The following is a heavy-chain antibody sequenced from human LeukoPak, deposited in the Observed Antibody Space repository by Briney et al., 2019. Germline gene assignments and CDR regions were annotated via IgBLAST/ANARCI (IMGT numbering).Heavy chain of an antibody. J-gene: IGHJ6*03. D-gene: IGHD6-13*01. CDR3: ARGPVDLSAADTPNYYYYYMDV. CDR1: GYTFTGYY. CDR2: INPNSGGT. Sequence: ASVKVSCKASGYTFTGYYIHWVRQAPGQGLEWMGWINPNSGGTNYAQKFQGRVTMTRDTSISTAYMELSRLRSDDTAAYYCARGPVDLSAADTPNYYYYYMDVWGKGTTVTISS. V-gene: IGHV1-2*02.